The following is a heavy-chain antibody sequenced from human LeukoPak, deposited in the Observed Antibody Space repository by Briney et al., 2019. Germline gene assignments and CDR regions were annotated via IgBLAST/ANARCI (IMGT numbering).Heavy chain of an antibody. CDR2: IYPGDSDT. Sequence: GESLKISCKGSGYSFTSYWIGWVRQMPGKGLEWMGIIYPGDSDTRYSPSFQGQVTISADKSISTAYLQWSSLKASDTAMYYCARGARGSYRGAHYMDVWGKGTTVTVSS. CDR1: GYSFTSYW. D-gene: IGHD1-26*01. J-gene: IGHJ6*03. CDR3: ARGARGSYRGAHYMDV. V-gene: IGHV5-51*01.